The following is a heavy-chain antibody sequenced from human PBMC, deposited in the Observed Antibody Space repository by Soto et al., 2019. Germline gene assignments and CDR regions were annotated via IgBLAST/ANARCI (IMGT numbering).Heavy chain of an antibody. CDR1: GYAFTSYA. Sequence: GASLKGSCKASGYAFTSYAMNWGLQAPGQGLEWMGWINTNTGNPTYAQGFTGRFVFSLDTSVSTAYLQICSLKAEDTAVYYCARERWGSSDDYYGMDVWGQGTTVTASS. CDR3: ARERWGSSDDYYGMDV. J-gene: IGHJ6*02. CDR2: INTNTGNP. D-gene: IGHD6-6*01. V-gene: IGHV7-4-1*01.